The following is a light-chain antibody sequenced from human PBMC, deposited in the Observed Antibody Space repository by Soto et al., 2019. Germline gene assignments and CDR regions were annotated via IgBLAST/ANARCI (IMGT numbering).Light chain of an antibody. CDR1: SSDVGGYNF. Sequence: QSVLTQPRSVSGSPGQSVTLSCTGSSSDVGGYNFVSWYQQHPGKGPKLMIYDVNRRPSGVPDRFSGSKSGNTASLTISGLQAEDEADYYCCSYAGSNTLKFGGGTKLTVL. CDR3: CSYAGSNTLK. V-gene: IGLV2-11*01. J-gene: IGLJ2*01. CDR2: DVN.